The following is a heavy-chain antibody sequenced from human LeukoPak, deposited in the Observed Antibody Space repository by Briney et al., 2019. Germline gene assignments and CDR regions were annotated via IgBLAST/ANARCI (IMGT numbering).Heavy chain of an antibody. Sequence: PGGSLRLSCAASGFSFSDYVMYWVRQAPGQGLGWVSGISGSGGTTYYADSVKGRFTISRDNSKNSLSLQVSSLRAEDTAVYYCAKTNGYYSDWGQGTLVTVSS. V-gene: IGHV3-23*01. CDR1: GFSFSDYV. J-gene: IGHJ4*02. D-gene: IGHD3-22*01. CDR2: ISGSGGTT. CDR3: AKTNGYYSD.